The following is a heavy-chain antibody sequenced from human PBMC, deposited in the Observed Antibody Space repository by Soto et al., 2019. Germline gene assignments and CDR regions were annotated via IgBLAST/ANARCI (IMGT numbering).Heavy chain of an antibody. CDR2: IYPGDSDT. CDR3: ARILAAANYYYYGMHX. J-gene: IGHJ6*02. V-gene: IGHV5-51*01. Sequence: GESLKISCKGSGYSFTSYWIGWVRQMPGKGLELMGIIYPGDSDTRYSPSFQGQVTISADKSISTAYLQWSSLKASDTAMYYCARILAAANYYYYGMHXWGQATTVTVS. CDR1: GYSFTSYW. D-gene: IGHD6-13*01.